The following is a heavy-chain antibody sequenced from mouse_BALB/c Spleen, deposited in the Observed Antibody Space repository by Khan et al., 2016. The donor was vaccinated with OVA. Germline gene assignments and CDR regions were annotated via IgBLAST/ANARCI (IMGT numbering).Heavy chain of an antibody. CDR3: ARQNYYGYAVDN. J-gene: IGHJ4*01. CDR1: GYSITSNYA. Sequence: EVQLQESGPGLVKPSQSLTLTCTVTGYSITSNYAWCWIRQFPGNKLEWMGYISHSGSTNYNPTLQSRISVTRDTSANQVFLQLNSVTTEATATYYWARQNYYGYAVDNWGQGTSVTVAS. CDR2: ISHSGST. V-gene: IGHV3-2*02. D-gene: IGHD1-1*01.